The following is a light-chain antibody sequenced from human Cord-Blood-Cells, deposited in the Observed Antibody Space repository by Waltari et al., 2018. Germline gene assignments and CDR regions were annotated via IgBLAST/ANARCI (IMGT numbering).Light chain of an antibody. V-gene: IGKV2-28*01. J-gene: IGKJ2*01. CDR2: LGS. CDR3: MQALQTPYT. CDR1: QSLLHSNGYNY. Sequence: DIVMTQSPLSMPVTPGEPASIPCRPSQSLLHSNGYNYLHWYLQKPGQSPKLLIYLGSNRASGVPDRFSGSGSGTDFTLKISRVEAEDVGVYYCMQALQTPYTFGQGTKLVIK.